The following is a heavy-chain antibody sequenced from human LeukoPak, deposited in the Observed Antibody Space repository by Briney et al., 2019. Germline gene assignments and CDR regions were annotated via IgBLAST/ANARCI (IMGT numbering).Heavy chain of an antibody. J-gene: IGHJ4*02. CDR3: TTRGPEYYYDSSGYSLAFDY. V-gene: IGHV3-49*03. D-gene: IGHD3-22*01. Sequence: AGGSLRLSCTASGFTFGDYAVSWFRQAPGKGLEWVGFIRSKAYGGTTEYAASVKGRFTISRDDSKSIAYLQMNSLKTEDTAVYYCTTRGPEYYYDSSGYSLAFDYWGQGTLVTVSS. CDR1: GFTFGDYA. CDR2: IRSKAYGGTT.